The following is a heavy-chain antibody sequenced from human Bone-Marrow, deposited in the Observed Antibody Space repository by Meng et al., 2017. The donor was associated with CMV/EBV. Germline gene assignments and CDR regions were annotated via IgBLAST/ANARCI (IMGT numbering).Heavy chain of an antibody. CDR3: ARDGLNYGMDV. D-gene: IGHD2-8*01. V-gene: IGHV4-4*02. Sequence: GSLRLSCAVSGGSISSSDWWWSWVRQPPGKGLEWIGEINHSGSTNYNPSLKSRVTISVDTSKNQFSLKLSSVTAADTAVYYWARDGLNYGMDVWGQGTTVTVSS. CDR2: INHSGST. CDR1: GGSISSSDW. J-gene: IGHJ6*02.